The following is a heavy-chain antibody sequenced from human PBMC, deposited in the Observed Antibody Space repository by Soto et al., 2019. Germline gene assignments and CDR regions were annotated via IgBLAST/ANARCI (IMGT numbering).Heavy chain of an antibody. J-gene: IGHJ6*02. Sequence: VGSLRLSCAASGFTFSSYAMSWVHQAPGKGLEWVSAISGSGGSTYYADSVKGRFTISRDNSKNTLYLQMNSLRAEDTAVYYCAKDSGYDYGGYYYGMDVWGQGTTVTVSS. CDR3: AKDSGYDYGGYYYGMDV. D-gene: IGHD5-12*01. V-gene: IGHV3-23*01. CDR2: ISGSGGST. CDR1: GFTFSSYA.